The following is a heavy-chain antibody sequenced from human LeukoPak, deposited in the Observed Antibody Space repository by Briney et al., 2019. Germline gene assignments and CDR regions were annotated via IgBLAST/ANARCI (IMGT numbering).Heavy chain of an antibody. J-gene: IGHJ4*02. Sequence: PGGSLRLSCAASGFTFTSYAMTWVRQAPGKGLEWVSGINWNGGSTGYADSVKGRFTISRDNAKNSLYLQMDSLRAEDTALYYCAIGAMGLIVATIWNFDYWGQGTLVTVSS. CDR1: GFTFTSYA. V-gene: IGHV3-20*04. CDR3: AIGAMGLIVATIWNFDY. CDR2: INWNGGST. D-gene: IGHD5-12*01.